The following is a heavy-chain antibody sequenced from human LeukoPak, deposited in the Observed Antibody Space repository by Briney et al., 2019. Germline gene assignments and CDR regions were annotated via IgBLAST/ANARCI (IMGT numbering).Heavy chain of an antibody. CDR2: INPKSGGT. Sequence: ASVKVSCKASGYTFTGYYIHWVRQAPGQGLEWMGRINPKSGGTHDAQKFQGRVTMTRDTSISTVYMELSRLRSDDTAVYYCARGYYYDRSDYYSDAFDIWGQGTMVTVSS. D-gene: IGHD3-22*01. CDR3: ARGYYYDRSDYYSDAFDI. J-gene: IGHJ3*02. CDR1: GYTFTGYY. V-gene: IGHV1-2*06.